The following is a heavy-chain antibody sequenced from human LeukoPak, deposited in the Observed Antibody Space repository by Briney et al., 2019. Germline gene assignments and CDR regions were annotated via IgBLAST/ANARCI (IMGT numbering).Heavy chain of an antibody. Sequence: GGTLRLSCAASGFTFSSYSMIWVRQAPGKGLEWVSYISSSSSTIYYADSVRGRFTISRDNAKNSLYLQMNSLRAEDTAVYYCASRRGAVAGGIDYWGQGTLVTVSS. J-gene: IGHJ4*02. V-gene: IGHV3-48*04. D-gene: IGHD6-19*01. CDR1: GFTFSSYS. CDR2: ISSSSSTI. CDR3: ASRRGAVAGGIDY.